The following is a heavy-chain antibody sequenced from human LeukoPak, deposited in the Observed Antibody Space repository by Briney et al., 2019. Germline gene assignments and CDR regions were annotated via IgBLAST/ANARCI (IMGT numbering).Heavy chain of an antibody. CDR3: ARGVTGIDY. Sequence: PTGGSLRLSCAASGFTFSSYWMHWVRQAPGKGLVWVSRIKTDGSGTNYVDSVKGRFTTSRDNAKNTLYLQMNSLRVEDTAVYYCARGVTGIDYWGQGALVTVSS. CDR2: IKTDGSGT. V-gene: IGHV3-74*01. CDR1: GFTFSSYW. J-gene: IGHJ4*02. D-gene: IGHD3-10*01.